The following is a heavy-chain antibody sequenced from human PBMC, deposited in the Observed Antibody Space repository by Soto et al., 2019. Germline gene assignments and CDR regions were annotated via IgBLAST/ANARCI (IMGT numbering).Heavy chain of an antibody. CDR3: ARGKIAAAGWENNWFDP. D-gene: IGHD6-13*01. Sequence: AASVKVSCKASGGTFSSYAISWVRQAPGQGLEWMGGIIPIFGTANYAQKFQGRVTITADKSTSTAYMELSSLRFEDTAVYYCARGKIAAAGWENNWFDPWGQGTLVTVSS. CDR2: IIPIFGTA. J-gene: IGHJ5*02. V-gene: IGHV1-69*06. CDR1: GGTFSSYA.